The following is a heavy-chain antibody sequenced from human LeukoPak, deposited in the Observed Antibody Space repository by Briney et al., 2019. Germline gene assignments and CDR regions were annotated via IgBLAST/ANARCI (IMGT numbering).Heavy chain of an antibody. D-gene: IGHD2-15*01. CDR3: ARHRSGGSQDDAFDI. CDR1: EFTFSTYW. J-gene: IGHJ3*02. V-gene: IGHV3-7*01. CDR2: IKQDGSEK. Sequence: SGGSLRLSRAASEFTFSTYWMTWVRQAPGKGLEWVADIKQDGSEKYYVDSVKGRFTISRQNAKKSLFLQMNSLRAEDTAVYYCARHRSGGSQDDAFDIWGQGTLVTVSS.